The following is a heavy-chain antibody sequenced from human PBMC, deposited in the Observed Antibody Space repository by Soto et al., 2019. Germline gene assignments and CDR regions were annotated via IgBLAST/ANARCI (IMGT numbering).Heavy chain of an antibody. Sequence: PSETLSLTCTVSGGSISSGGYYWSWIRQHPGKGLEWIGYIYYSGSTYYNPSLKSRVTISVDTSKNQFSLMLSSVTAADIAVYSCARRYGDAFDYWGQETLVTVSS. D-gene: IGHD4-17*01. V-gene: IGHV4-31*03. J-gene: IGHJ4*02. CDR1: GGSISSGGYY. CDR3: ARRYGDAFDY. CDR2: IYYSGST.